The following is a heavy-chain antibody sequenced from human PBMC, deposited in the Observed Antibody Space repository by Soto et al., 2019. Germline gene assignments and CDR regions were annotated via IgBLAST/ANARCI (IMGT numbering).Heavy chain of an antibody. CDR3: VSEGGSLALDT. CDR1: GLTFSTDE. Sequence: VQLVASGGELVPPGGAVRLSCAVSGLTFSTDEMNWVRQAPGKGLEWLAYISYTSTTIKYADSVKRPFAVSRYNAKKALYLPMNNLRVEDTAIYYCVSEGGSLALDTWGQATLVPVPS. V-gene: IGHV3-48*03. D-gene: IGHD1-1*01. J-gene: IGHJ5*02. CDR2: ISYTSTTI.